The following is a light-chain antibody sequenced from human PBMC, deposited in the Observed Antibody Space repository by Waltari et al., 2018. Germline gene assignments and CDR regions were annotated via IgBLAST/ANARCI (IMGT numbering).Light chain of an antibody. V-gene: IGKV1-39*01. CDR1: QSISNH. CDR3: QHSDAIPIT. J-gene: IGKJ4*01. Sequence: DIQMTQSPSSLSASVGDRVTITCRASQSISNHLNWYKKEPGKVPKLLIYAASTLQSGVPSRFSGSGSGTDFTLTVSSLQPEDFATYFCQHSDAIPITFGGGTKVEIK. CDR2: AAS.